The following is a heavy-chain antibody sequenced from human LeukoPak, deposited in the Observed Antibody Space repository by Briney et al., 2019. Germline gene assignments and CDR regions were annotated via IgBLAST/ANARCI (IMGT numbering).Heavy chain of an antibody. J-gene: IGHJ6*03. V-gene: IGHV3-30*18. CDR2: ISYDGSNK. CDR3: AKGGGCSGGSCYFGYYYYMDV. CDR1: GFTFSSYG. Sequence: GGSLRLSCAAPGFTFSSYGMHWVRQAPGKGLEWVAVISYDGSNKYYADSVKGRFTISRDNSKNTLYLQMNSLRAEDTAVYYCAKGGGCSGGSCYFGYYYYMDVWGKGTTVTVSS. D-gene: IGHD2-15*01.